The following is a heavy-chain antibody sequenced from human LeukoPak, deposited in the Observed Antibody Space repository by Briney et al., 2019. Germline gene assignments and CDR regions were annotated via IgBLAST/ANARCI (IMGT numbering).Heavy chain of an antibody. CDR3: ARDRVPSGSYSYYYYGMDV. D-gene: IGHD3-10*01. V-gene: IGHV3-21*01. J-gene: IGHJ6*04. CDR1: GFTFSSYS. Sequence: PGGSLRLSCAASGFTFSSYSMNWVRQAPGKGLEWVSSISSSSSYIYYADSVKGRFTISRDNAKNSLYLRMNSLRAEDTAVYYCARDRVPSGSYSYYYYGMDVWGKGTTVTVSS. CDR2: ISSSSSYI.